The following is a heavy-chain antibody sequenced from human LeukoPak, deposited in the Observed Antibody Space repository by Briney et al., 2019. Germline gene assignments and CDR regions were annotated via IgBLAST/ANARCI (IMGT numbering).Heavy chain of an antibody. V-gene: IGHV1-18*01. CDR3: ARDSVMRDCSSTSCYYYYYGMDV. CDR1: GYTFTSYG. Sequence: ASVKVSCKASGYTFTSYGISWVRQAPGQGLEWMGWISAYNGNTNYAQKLQGRVTMTTDTSTSTAYMELRNLRSDDTAVYYCARDSVMRDCSSTSCYYYYYGMDVWGQGTTVTVSS. CDR2: ISAYNGNT. J-gene: IGHJ6*02. D-gene: IGHD2-2*01.